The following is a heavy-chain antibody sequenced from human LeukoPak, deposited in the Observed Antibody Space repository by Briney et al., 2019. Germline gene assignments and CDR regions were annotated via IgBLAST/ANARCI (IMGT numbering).Heavy chain of an antibody. D-gene: IGHD6-13*01. V-gene: IGHV4-4*02. CDR2: IYHSGSA. Sequence: SETLSLTCAVSGGSITNSNWWNWLRQPPGKGLEWIGEIYHSGSANYNPSLKSRVTISVDKSKDQFSLELTSVTAADTAVYYCARSLGTAAGTNSRGQGTLVTVSS. CDR3: ARSLGTAAGTNS. CDR1: GGSITNSNW. J-gene: IGHJ4*02.